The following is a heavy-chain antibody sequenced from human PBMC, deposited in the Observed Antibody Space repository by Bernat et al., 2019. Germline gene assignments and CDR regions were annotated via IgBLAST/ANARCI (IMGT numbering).Heavy chain of an antibody. V-gene: IGHV1-2*06. CDR1: GYTFTGYY. CDR3: ARWGIAARTGYYCYYMDV. Sequence: QVQLVQSGAEVKKPGASVKVSCKASGYTFTGYYMHWVRQAPGQGLEWMGRINPNSGGTNYAQKFQGRVTMTRDTSISTAYMELGRLRSDDTAVYYCARWGIAARTGYYCYYMDVWGKGTTVTVSS. J-gene: IGHJ6*03. D-gene: IGHD6-6*01. CDR2: INPNSGGT.